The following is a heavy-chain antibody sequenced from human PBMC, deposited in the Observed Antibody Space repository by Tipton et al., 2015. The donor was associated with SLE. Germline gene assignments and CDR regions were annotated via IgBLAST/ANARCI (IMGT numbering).Heavy chain of an antibody. V-gene: IGHV4-59*11. CDR1: GGSIRSHY. CDR2: VYYSGST. D-gene: IGHD4/OR15-4a*01. J-gene: IGHJ4*02. Sequence: TLSPTCTVSGGSIRSHYWSWIRQPPGKGLEWIGFVYYSGSTNYNPSLKSRVTISIDTSKNQFSLKLSSVTAADTAVYYCATVWWNRFYFDYWGQGTLVTVSS. CDR3: ATVWWNRFYFDY.